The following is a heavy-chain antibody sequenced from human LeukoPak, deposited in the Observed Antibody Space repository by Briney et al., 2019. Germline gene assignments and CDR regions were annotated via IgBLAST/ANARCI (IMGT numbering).Heavy chain of an antibody. J-gene: IGHJ4*02. Sequence: GGSLRLSCAASGFTFDDYAMHWVRQAPGKGLEWVSGISWNSGSIGYADSVKGRFTISRDNAKNSLYLQMNSLRAEDTALYYCARGASGGATWKGFDYWGQGTLVTVSS. D-gene: IGHD1-26*01. CDR3: ARGASGGATWKGFDY. CDR1: GFTFDDYA. V-gene: IGHV3-9*01. CDR2: ISWNSGSI.